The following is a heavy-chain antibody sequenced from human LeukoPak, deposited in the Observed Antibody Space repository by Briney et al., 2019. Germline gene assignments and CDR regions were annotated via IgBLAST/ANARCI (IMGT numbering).Heavy chain of an antibody. CDR3: ARDSSTENFDY. Sequence: SETLSLTCTVSGGYISSYYWSWIRQPPGEGLEWIGYVYYTGSTNYNPSLKSRVSISVDTSKNQFSLKLSSVTAADTAVYYCARDSSTENFDYWGQGTLVTVSS. D-gene: IGHD6-13*01. CDR2: VYYTGST. V-gene: IGHV4-59*12. CDR1: GGYISSYY. J-gene: IGHJ4*02.